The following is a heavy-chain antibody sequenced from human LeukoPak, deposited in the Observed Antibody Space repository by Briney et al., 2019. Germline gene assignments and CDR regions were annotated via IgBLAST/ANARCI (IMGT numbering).Heavy chain of an antibody. CDR3: ARPSGRGSGSYYTPTDY. CDR1: GYTFTSYD. V-gene: IGHV1-8*01. D-gene: IGHD3-10*01. J-gene: IGHJ4*02. CDR2: MNPNSGNT. Sequence: ASVKVSCKASGYTFTSYDINWVRQATGQGLDWMGWMNPNSGNTGYAQKFQGRVTMTRNTSISTAYMELSSLRSEDTAVYYCARPSGRGSGSYYTPTDYWGQGTLVTVSS.